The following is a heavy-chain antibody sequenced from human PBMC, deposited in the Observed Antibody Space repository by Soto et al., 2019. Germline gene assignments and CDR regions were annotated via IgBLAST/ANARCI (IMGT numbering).Heavy chain of an antibody. CDR1: GYTFTSYG. D-gene: IGHD3-3*01. CDR3: ARDEEYDFWSGYYSQPVGYYGMDV. J-gene: IGHJ6*02. V-gene: IGHV1-18*01. Sequence: GASVKVSCKASGYTFTSYGISWVRQAPGQGLEWMGWISAYNGNTNYAQKLQGRVTMTTDTSTSTAYMELRSLRSDDTAVYYCARDEEYDFWSGYYSQPVGYYGMDVWGQGTTVTVSS. CDR2: ISAYNGNT.